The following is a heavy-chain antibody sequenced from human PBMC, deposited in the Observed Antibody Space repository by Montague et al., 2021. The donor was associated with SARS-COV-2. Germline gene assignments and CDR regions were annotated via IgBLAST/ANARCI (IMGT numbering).Heavy chain of an antibody. Sequence: SLRLSCAASGFSFSAFGMTWVRQAPGKGLEWVSTVGRSGDTTYYVDSVKGRFTISRDNSKTTLYLQMNSLRAEDTAIYYCAKHMTTGLHAFHIWGQGTMVAVSS. V-gene: IGHV3-23*01. CDR1: GFSFSAFG. CDR3: AKHMTTGLHAFHI. J-gene: IGHJ3*02. D-gene: IGHD4-11*01. CDR2: VGRSGDTT.